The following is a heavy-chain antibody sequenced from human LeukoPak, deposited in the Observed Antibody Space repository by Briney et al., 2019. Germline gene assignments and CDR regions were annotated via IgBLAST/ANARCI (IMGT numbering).Heavy chain of an antibody. V-gene: IGHV3-23*01. CDR3: AKAAAAPGFDF. CDR1: GFTFSSYA. Sequence: WGSLRLSCAASGFTFSSYALNWVRQAPGKGLEWVATVSGSGDRMYHADSVKGRFTISRDNSKNTIYLQMNSLRAEDTALYYCAKAAAAPGFDFWGQGTLVTVSS. D-gene: IGHD6-13*01. J-gene: IGHJ4*02. CDR2: VSGSGDRM.